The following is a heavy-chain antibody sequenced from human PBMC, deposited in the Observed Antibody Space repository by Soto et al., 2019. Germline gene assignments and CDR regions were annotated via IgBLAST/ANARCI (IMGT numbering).Heavy chain of an antibody. CDR2: ISYDGSNK. D-gene: IGHD1-26*01. CDR1: GFTFSSYG. CDR3: AKQLSGSYYFYYYYGMDV. V-gene: IGHV3-30*18. Sequence: GGSLRLSCAASGFTFSSYGMHWVRQAPGKGLEWVAVISYDGSNKCYADSVKGRFTISRDNSKNTLYLQMNSLGAEDTAVYYCAKQLSGSYYFYYYYGMDVWGQGTTVTVSS. J-gene: IGHJ6*02.